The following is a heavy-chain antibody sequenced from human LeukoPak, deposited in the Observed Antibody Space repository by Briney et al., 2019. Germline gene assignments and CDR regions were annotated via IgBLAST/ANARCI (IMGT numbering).Heavy chain of an antibody. CDR3: ARGEAYSSSILDY. Sequence: ASVKVSCKASGYTFTGYYMHWVRQAPGQGLEWMGWINPNSGGTNYAQKFQGRVTMTRDTSISTAYMELSRLRSDDTAVYYCARGEAYSSSILDYWGLGTLVTVSS. J-gene: IGHJ4*02. V-gene: IGHV1-2*02. D-gene: IGHD6-6*01. CDR1: GYTFTGYY. CDR2: INPNSGGT.